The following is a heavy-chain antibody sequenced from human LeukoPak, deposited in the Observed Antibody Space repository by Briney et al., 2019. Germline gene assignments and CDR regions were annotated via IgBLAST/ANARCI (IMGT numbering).Heavy chain of an antibody. J-gene: IGHJ3*02. CDR3: ATTMVRGVIIRDDAFDI. CDR2: IIPIFGTA. CDR1: GYTFTGYY. D-gene: IGHD3-10*01. Sequence: GASVKVSCKASGYTFTGYYMHWVRQAPGQGLEWMGGIIPIFGTANYAQKFQGRVTITADKSTSTAYMELSSLRSEDTAVYYCATTMVRGVIIRDDAFDIWGQGTMVTVSS. V-gene: IGHV1-69*06.